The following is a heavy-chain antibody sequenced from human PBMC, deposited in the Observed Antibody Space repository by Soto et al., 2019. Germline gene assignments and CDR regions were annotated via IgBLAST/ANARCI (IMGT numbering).Heavy chain of an antibody. CDR3: ATDPPYSSSSRYFDY. CDR2: FDPEDGET. D-gene: IGHD6-6*01. CDR1: GYTLTELS. J-gene: IGHJ4*02. Sequence: ASVKVSCKVSGYTLTELSMHWVRQAPGKGLEWMGGFDPEDGETIYAQKFQGRVTMTEDTSTDTAYMELSSLRSEDTAVYYCATDPPYSSSSRYFDYWGQGTLVTVSS. V-gene: IGHV1-24*01.